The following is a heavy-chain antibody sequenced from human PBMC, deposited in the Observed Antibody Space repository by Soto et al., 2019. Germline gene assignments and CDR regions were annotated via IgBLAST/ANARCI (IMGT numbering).Heavy chain of an antibody. V-gene: IGHV3-74*01. Sequence: PGGSLRLSCAASGFTFSSHWMHWVRQAPGKGLVWVSRINIDGSGTDYTDSVKGRFTISRDNAKNRLYVQMNNLRVDDTAVYHCVRGSSDWNGIDYWGQGTLVTVS. J-gene: IGHJ4*02. CDR3: VRGSSDWNGIDY. D-gene: IGHD1-1*01. CDR1: GFTFSSHW. CDR2: INIDGSGT.